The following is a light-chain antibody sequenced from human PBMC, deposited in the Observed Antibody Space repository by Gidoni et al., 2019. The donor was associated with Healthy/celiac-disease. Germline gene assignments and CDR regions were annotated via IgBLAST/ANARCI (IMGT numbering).Light chain of an antibody. CDR3: QQYDNLPLT. V-gene: IGKV1-33*01. Sequence: DIQLTQSPSSLSASVGDRVPITCQASQDISNYLNSYQHKPGKAPKLLIYDASNLETGVPSRFSGSGSGTDFTITISSLQPEDIETYYCQQYDNLPLTFGGGTKVEIK. CDR1: QDISNY. J-gene: IGKJ4*01. CDR2: DAS.